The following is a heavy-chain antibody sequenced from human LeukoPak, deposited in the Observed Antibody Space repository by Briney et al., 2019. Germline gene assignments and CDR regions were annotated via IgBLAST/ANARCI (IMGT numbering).Heavy chain of an antibody. J-gene: IGHJ4*02. CDR1: GFTFSSYG. V-gene: IGHV3-30*18. Sequence: GRSLRLSCTASGFTFSSYGMHWVRQAPGKGLEWVAVISYDGSNKYYADSVKGRFTISRDSSKNTLYLQMNSLRAEDTAVYYCAKDPSSHELLPSYYFDYWGQGTLVTVSS. D-gene: IGHD1-26*01. CDR2: ISYDGSNK. CDR3: AKDPSSHELLPSYYFDY.